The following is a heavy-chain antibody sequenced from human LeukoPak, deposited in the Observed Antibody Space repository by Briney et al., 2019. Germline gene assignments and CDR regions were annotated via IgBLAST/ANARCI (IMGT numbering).Heavy chain of an antibody. J-gene: IGHJ4*02. Sequence: VSVKVSCKASGYTFTSYYMHWVRQAPGQGLEWMGIINPSGGSTSYAQKFQGRVTMTRDTSTSTVYMELSSLRSEDTAVYYCASSLSKLPSDYWGQGTLVTVSS. D-gene: IGHD2-15*01. CDR2: INPSGGST. CDR3: ASSLSKLPSDY. CDR1: GYTFTSYY. V-gene: IGHV1-46*03.